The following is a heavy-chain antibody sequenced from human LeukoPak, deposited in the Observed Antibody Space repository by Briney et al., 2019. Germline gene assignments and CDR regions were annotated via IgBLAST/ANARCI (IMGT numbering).Heavy chain of an antibody. V-gene: IGHV3-30*02. Sequence: GGSLRLSCAASGSTFSSYGMHWVRQAPGKGLEWVAFIRYDGSNKYYADSVKGRFTISRDNSKNTLYLQMNSLRAEDTAVYYCAKETYYYDSSGYYFDYWGQGTLVTVSS. CDR1: GSTFSSYG. D-gene: IGHD3-22*01. J-gene: IGHJ4*02. CDR2: IRYDGSNK. CDR3: AKETYYYDSSGYYFDY.